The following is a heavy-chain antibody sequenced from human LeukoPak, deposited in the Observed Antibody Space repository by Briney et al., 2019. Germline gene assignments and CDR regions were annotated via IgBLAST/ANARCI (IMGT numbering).Heavy chain of an antibody. Sequence: GGSLRLSCTGSGFTFGDFALGWVRQAPGKGLQWLGFIRSQGYGGTTEYAASLKARFTISRDDSRGIAYLQMNGLRVDDTAVYFCTRSVGKLGYCDTSSCYAGAFDTWGQGALVTVS. CDR3: TRSVGKLGYCDTSSCYAGAFDT. V-gene: IGHV3-49*04. CDR2: IRSQGYGGTT. J-gene: IGHJ4*02. CDR1: GFTFGDFA. D-gene: IGHD2-2*01.